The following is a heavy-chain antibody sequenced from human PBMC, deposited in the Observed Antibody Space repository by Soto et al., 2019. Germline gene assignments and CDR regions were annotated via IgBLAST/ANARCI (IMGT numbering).Heavy chain of an antibody. CDR2: IKQDGSEK. Sequence: PGGSLRLSCAASGFTFSSYWMSWVRQAPGKGLEWVANIKQDGSEKYYVDSVKGRFTISRDNAKNSLYLQMNSLRAEDTAVYYCARATARFLEWLFAPTYFYFDYWGQGTLVTVSS. CDR1: GFTFSSYW. V-gene: IGHV3-7*05. CDR3: ARATARFLEWLFAPTYFYFDY. J-gene: IGHJ4*02. D-gene: IGHD3-3*01.